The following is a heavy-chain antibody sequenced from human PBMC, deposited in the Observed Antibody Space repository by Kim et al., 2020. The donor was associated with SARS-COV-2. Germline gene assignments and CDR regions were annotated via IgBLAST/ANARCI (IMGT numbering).Heavy chain of an antibody. CDR3: VRGGGYCSRTSCYRLHYGVHD. CDR1: GFTFSNYY. Sequence: GGSLRLSCAASGFTFSNYYMNWIRQAPGKGLEWLSYISSDSTYTNFADSVKGRFTISRDNAKNSMYLQMNSLRAEDTAVYYCVRGGGYCSRTSCYRLHYGVHDGGQGTTVTVSS. V-gene: IGHV3-11*06. D-gene: IGHD2-2*03. J-gene: IGHJ6*02. CDR2: ISSDSTYT.